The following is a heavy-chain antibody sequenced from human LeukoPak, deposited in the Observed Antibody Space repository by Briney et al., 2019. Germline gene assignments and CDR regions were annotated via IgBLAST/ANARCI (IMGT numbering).Heavy chain of an antibody. V-gene: IGHV2-70*11. CDR1: GFSLSTSGMC. CDR2: IDWDDDK. D-gene: IGHD3-10*01. CDR3: ARSPITMVRGVLIN. Sequence: SGPALVKPTQTLTLTCTFSGFSLSTSGMCVSWIRQPPGKALEWLARIDWDDDKYYSTSLKTRLTISKDTSKNQVVLTMTNMDPVDTATYYCARSPITMVRGVLINWGQGTLVTVSS. J-gene: IGHJ4*02.